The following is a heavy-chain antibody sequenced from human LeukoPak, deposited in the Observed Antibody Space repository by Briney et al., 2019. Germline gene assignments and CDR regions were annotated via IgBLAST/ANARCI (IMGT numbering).Heavy chain of an antibody. CDR1: GGSVSSGNYY. J-gene: IGHJ6*02. Sequence: PSQTLSLTCTVSGGSVSSGNYYWSWIRQPAGKRLELIGRMYTSGSTHYNPSLKSRVTISVDTSKNQFSLKLSSVTAADTAVYYCARHNSSGWYLGSLHGMDVWGQGTTVTVSS. CDR3: ARHNSSGWYLGSLHGMDV. D-gene: IGHD6-19*01. V-gene: IGHV4-61*02. CDR2: MYTSGST.